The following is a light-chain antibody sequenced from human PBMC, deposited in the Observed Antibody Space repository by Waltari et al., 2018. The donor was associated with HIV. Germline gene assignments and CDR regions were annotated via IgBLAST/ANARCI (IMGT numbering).Light chain of an antibody. V-gene: IGKV3-20*01. J-gene: IGKJ1*01. CDR3: QQYDNSATWT. CDR1: QSASSSF. CDR2: GAS. Sequence: EIALTQSPGTLALSPGERATLSCRASQSASSSFLAWYQQKPGQAPRLLIYGASSRATDIPDRFSGSGSGTDFTLTISRLEPEDFAVYFCQQYDNSATWTFGQGTKVEIQ.